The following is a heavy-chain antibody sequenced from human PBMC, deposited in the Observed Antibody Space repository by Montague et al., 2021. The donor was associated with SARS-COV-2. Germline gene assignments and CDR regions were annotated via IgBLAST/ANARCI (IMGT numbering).Heavy chain of an antibody. V-gene: IGHV2-5*01. CDR2: SCWNDEK. CDR3: AHSLLFSSQCDFDS. CDR1: GVSRISDGVG. J-gene: IGHJ4*02. Sequence: PALGTPTQTLTLTCTFSGVSRISDGVGVGWIRQPPGKAREWHALSCWNDEKRYNSSRKNRLTVTKDTSKNQVVLTMTNMDPLDTGTYYCAHSLLFSSQCDFDSWGQGTLVTVAS. D-gene: IGHD3-9*01.